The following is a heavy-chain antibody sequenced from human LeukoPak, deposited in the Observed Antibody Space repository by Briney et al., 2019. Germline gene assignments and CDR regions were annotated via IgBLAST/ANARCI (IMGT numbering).Heavy chain of an antibody. V-gene: IGHV3-7*03. Sequence: GGSLRLSCAASGFTFSKYWMNWVRQAPGKGLEWVANIEEDGNEKYYEDSVKGRFIISRDNAKNSLYLQMNSLRAEDTALYYCARALDVWGSYRYDPEYYFDYWGQGTLVTVSS. CDR1: GFTFSKYW. D-gene: IGHD3-16*02. CDR3: ARALDVWGSYRYDPEYYFDY. J-gene: IGHJ4*02. CDR2: IEEDGNEK.